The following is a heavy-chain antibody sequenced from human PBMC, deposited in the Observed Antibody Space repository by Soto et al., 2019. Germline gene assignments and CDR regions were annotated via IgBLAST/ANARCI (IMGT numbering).Heavy chain of an antibody. CDR2: IYYSGST. Sequence: SETLSLTCTAYGGSISSSSYYWGWIRQPPGKGLEWIGSIYYSGSTYYNPSLKSRVTISVDTSKNQFSLKLSSVTAADTAVYYCARATYYDFWSGYSKTNWFDPWGQGTLVTVSS. CDR1: GGSISSSSYY. CDR3: ARATYYDFWSGYSKTNWFDP. D-gene: IGHD3-3*01. J-gene: IGHJ5*02. V-gene: IGHV4-39*01.